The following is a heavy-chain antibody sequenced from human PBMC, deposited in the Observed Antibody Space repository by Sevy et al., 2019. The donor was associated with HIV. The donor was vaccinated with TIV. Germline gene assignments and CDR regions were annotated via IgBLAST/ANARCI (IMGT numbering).Heavy chain of an antibody. CDR1: GFTFSSYS. CDR2: ISSSSSYI. CDR3: ARVRKVRGIFLDY. J-gene: IGHJ4*02. D-gene: IGHD3-10*01. Sequence: GGSLRLSCAASGFTFSSYSMNWVRQAPGEGLEWVSSISSSSSYIYYADSVKGRFTISRDNAKNSLYLQMNSLRAEDTAVYYCARVRKVRGIFLDYWGQGTLVTVSS. V-gene: IGHV3-21*01.